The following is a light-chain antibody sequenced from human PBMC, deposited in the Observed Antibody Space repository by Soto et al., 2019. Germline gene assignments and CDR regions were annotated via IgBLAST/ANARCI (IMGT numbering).Light chain of an antibody. CDR2: EFN. CDR1: SSDVGAYTS. Sequence: QSALTQPASVSGSPGQSITISCTGTSSDVGAYTSVSWYQHHPGKAPKVMIYEFNKRPSGISNRFSGSKSVNTASLTISGLQPEDEAHYYCSSYTGDNRDYVFGTGTKVTVL. CDR3: SSYTGDNRDYV. J-gene: IGLJ1*01. V-gene: IGLV2-14*01.